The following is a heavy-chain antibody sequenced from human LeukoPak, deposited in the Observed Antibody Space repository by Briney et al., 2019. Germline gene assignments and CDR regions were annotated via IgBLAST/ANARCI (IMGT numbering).Heavy chain of an antibody. CDR2: IYPGDSDT. CDR3: ARHIIRFLDRTGPYYMDV. D-gene: IGHD3-3*01. V-gene: IGHV5-51*01. CDR1: GYSFTSYW. J-gene: IGHJ6*03. Sequence: GESLKISCKGSGYSFTSYWIGWVRQMPGKGLEWMGIIYPGDSDTRYSPSFQGQVTISADKSISTAYLQWSSLKASDTAMYYCARHIIRFLDRTGPYYMDVWGKGTTVTVSS.